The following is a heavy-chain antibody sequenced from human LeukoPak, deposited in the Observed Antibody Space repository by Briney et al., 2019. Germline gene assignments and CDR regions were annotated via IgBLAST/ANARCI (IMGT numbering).Heavy chain of an antibody. D-gene: IGHD3-9*01. V-gene: IGHV4-39*01. CDR1: GGSISGSSYY. Sequence: SETLSLTCTVSGGSISGSSYYWGWIRQPPGKGLEWIGGIYYSGSTYYNPSLKSRVTISVDTSKNQFSLKLSSVTAADTAVYYCAEGRYFDWLDDAFDIWGQGTMVTVSS. CDR3: AEGRYFDWLDDAFDI. J-gene: IGHJ3*02. CDR2: IYYSGST.